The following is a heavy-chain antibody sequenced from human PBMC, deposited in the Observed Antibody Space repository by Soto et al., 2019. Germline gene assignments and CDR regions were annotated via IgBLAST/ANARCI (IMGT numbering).Heavy chain of an antibody. CDR2: IHTTDGT. CDR3: ARALSSAAGLYFDF. J-gene: IGHJ4*02. D-gene: IGHD6-13*01. CDR1: GGSISSYY. Sequence: QVQLQESGPGLVKPSETLSLTCTVSGGSISSYYWSWIRQPAGKGMEWIGRIHTTDGTNYNPSLKSRVTMSIDTSNNQFSLKLSSLTAADTAVYYCARALSSAAGLYFDFWGQGTLVTVSS. V-gene: IGHV4-4*07.